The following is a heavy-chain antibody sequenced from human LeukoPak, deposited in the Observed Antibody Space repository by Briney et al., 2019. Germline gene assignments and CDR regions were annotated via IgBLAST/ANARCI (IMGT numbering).Heavy chain of an antibody. CDR1: GYTFTRYY. Sequence: SVKVSCKASGYTFTRYYMHWVRQAPGQGLEWMGGIIPIFGTANYAQKFQGRVTITADESTSTAYMELSSLRSEDTAVYYCARDLGLDKVVVVPAAMAGHDAFDIWGQGTMVTVSS. V-gene: IGHV1-69*13. J-gene: IGHJ3*02. CDR3: ARDLGLDKVVVVPAAMAGHDAFDI. D-gene: IGHD2-2*01. CDR2: IIPIFGTA.